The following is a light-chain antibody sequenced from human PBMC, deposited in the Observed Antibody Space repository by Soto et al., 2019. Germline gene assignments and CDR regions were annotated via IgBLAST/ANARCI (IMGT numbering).Light chain of an antibody. CDR2: GVS. Sequence: EVVMTQSPATLSVSPGERAILSCRASRSVNNNYLAWYQQKPGQAPRLLIYGVSTRATDTPARFSVSGSGTEFTLMNSSLQSEDFAVYYCQQYDNWPITFGQGTRLEIK. CDR3: QQYDNWPIT. V-gene: IGKV3-15*01. CDR1: RSVNNN. J-gene: IGKJ5*01.